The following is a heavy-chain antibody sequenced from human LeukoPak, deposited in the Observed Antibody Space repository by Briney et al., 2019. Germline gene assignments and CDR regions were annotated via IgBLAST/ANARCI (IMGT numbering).Heavy chain of an antibody. CDR3: ARDGRQWVPLNWLDP. Sequence: GASVKVSCKASGYTFNTYGINWVRQAPGQGLEWMGWISAYNGNTNYAQNFQGRITLTTDTSTSMAYMELTGLRSDDTAVYYCARDGRQWVPLNWLDPWGQGTLVTVSS. CDR1: GYTFNTYG. D-gene: IGHD6-19*01. CDR2: ISAYNGNT. J-gene: IGHJ5*02. V-gene: IGHV1-18*04.